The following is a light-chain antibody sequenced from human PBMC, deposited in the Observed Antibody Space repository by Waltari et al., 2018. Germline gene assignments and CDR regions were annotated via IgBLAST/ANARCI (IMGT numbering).Light chain of an antibody. CDR1: SIHIGFYDL. CDR2: DVI. J-gene: IGLJ1*01. Sequence: QSALTQPASVSGSPGHSSTLSCTGSSIHIGFYDLLSWCNQHPGKAPKLIIFDVIKRPSGVSDRFSGSKSGNTASLTISGLQTEDDADYYCCSYSGSGSFPYVFGPGTRVAVL. V-gene: IGLV2-23*02. CDR3: CSYSGSGSFPYV.